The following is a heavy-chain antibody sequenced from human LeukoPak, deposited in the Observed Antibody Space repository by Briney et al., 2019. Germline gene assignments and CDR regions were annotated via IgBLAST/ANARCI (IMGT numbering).Heavy chain of an antibody. CDR1: GFTFSSYW. CDR3: VRDFSLTRLERPFDS. CDR2: IKRDGSDK. J-gene: IGHJ4*02. D-gene: IGHD1-1*01. V-gene: IGHV3-7*01. Sequence: GGSLRLSCAASGFTFSSYWMSWVRQAPGKGLEWVANIKRDGSDKYYVGSVEGRFTICGDNAKNSLYLQMNSLRAEDTAVYYCVRDFSLTRLERPFDSWGQGTLVTVSS.